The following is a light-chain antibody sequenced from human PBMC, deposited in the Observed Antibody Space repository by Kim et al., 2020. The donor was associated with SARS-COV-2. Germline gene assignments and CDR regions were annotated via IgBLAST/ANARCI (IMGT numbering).Light chain of an antibody. CDR1: TGAVTTGHY. CDR3: SLSSSGRV. J-gene: IGLJ1*01. V-gene: IGLV7-46*01. Sequence: QAVVTQEPSLTVSPGGTVTLTCGSSTGAVTTGHYPHWFQQKPGQAPRTLIYDTTNKPSWTPARFSGSLLGGKAALTLSGAQPEDEAEYYCSLSSSGRVFGTGTKVTVL. CDR2: DTT.